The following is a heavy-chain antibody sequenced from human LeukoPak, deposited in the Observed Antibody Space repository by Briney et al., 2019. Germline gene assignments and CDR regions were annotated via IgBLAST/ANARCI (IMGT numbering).Heavy chain of an antibody. Sequence: GRSLRLSCAASGFTFDDYAMHWVRQAPGKGPEWVSGISWNSGSIGYADSVKGRFTISRDNAKNSLYLQMNSLRAEDTALYYCAKDPDYWGQGTLVTVSS. CDR2: ISWNSGSI. J-gene: IGHJ4*02. CDR1: GFTFDDYA. CDR3: AKDPDY. V-gene: IGHV3-9*01.